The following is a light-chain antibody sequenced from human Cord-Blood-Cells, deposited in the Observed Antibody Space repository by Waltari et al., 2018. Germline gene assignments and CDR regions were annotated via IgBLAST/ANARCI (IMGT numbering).Light chain of an antibody. V-gene: IGKV3-11*01. CDR2: DAS. CDR1: QSVSSY. Sequence: EIVMTQSPATLSFSPVDRATLSCRTSQSVSSYLAWYQQKPGQAPRLLIYDASNRATGIPARFSGSGSGTDFTLTISSLEPEDFAVYYCQQRSNWPTFGGGTKVEIK. CDR3: QQRSNWPT. J-gene: IGKJ4*01.